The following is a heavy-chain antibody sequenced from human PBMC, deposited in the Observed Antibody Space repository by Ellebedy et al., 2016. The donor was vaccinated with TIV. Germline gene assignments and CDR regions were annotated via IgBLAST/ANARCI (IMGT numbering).Heavy chain of an antibody. Sequence: SETLSLTXTVSGVSISNNSYYWTWIRQPPGKTLEWIGIIFYDGDAYYNPSLRSRVTMSVDTSKNQFSLKLRSVTAADTAVYYCARDRGYSSDWYELASLILDYWGQGALVTVSS. CDR3: ARDRGYSSDWYELASLILDY. D-gene: IGHD6-19*01. CDR2: IFYDGDA. CDR1: GVSISNNSYY. J-gene: IGHJ4*02. V-gene: IGHV4-39*07.